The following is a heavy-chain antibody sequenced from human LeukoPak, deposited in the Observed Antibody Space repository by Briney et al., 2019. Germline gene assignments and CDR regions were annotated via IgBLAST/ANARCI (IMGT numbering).Heavy chain of an antibody. Sequence: GGSLRLSCAASGFTFSSYGMHWVRQAPGKGLEWVAVISYDGSNKYYADSVKGRFTISRDNSKNTLYLQMNSLRAEDTAVYYCAKDRLGVVVVAAPDYWGQGTLVTVSS. CDR2: ISYDGSNK. CDR3: AKDRLGVVVVAAPDY. V-gene: IGHV3-30*18. CDR1: GFTFSSYG. J-gene: IGHJ4*02. D-gene: IGHD2-15*01.